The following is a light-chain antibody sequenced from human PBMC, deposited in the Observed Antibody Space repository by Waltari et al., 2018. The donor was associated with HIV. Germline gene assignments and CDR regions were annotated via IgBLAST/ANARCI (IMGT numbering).Light chain of an antibody. Sequence: QLVLTQSPSASASLGASAKLTRTMSGRNSNYATAWHQQQPEKGPRYLMKLNRDGSHSKGDGIPYRFSGSSSGPERYLTISSLRSEDEGDYYCQTWGAGILVFGGGTKLTVL. CDR1: GRNSNYA. V-gene: IGLV4-69*01. J-gene: IGLJ3*02. CDR2: LNRDGSH. CDR3: QTWGAGILV.